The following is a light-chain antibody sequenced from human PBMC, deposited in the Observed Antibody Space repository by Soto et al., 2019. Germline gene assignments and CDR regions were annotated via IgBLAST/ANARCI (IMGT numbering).Light chain of an antibody. J-gene: IGLJ1*01. CDR3: SSYTSTNSLHL. CDR1: SSDIGDYNF. Sequence: QSALTQPASVSGSPGQSITISCTGTSSDIGDYNFVSWYQQHPGKAPRLIIFDVTNRPSGVSNRFSGSKSGITASLTISGLQTEDEADYYCSSYTSTNSLHLFGAGTRSPS. V-gene: IGLV2-14*01. CDR2: DVT.